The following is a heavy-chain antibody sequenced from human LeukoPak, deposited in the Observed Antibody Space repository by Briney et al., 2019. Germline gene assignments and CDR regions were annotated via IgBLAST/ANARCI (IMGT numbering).Heavy chain of an antibody. V-gene: IGHV3-21*06. CDR3: TSFYETN. Sequence: GGSLRLSCAASALTFSSYAMSWVRQAPGKGLEWVSSISSSSSYIYYADSVKGRFTISRDNAKNTVYLHMNSLRVEDTAVYYCTSFYETNWGQGTLVTVSS. J-gene: IGHJ4*02. CDR2: ISSSSSYI. D-gene: IGHD2/OR15-2a*01. CDR1: ALTFSSYA.